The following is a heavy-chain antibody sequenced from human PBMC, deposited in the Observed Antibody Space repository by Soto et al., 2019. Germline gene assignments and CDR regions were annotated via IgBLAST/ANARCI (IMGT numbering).Heavy chain of an antibody. D-gene: IGHD3-10*01. CDR2: INHSGST. V-gene: IGHV4-34*01. J-gene: IGHJ4*02. CDR1: GGSFSGFN. CDR3: ARDRGPKSYFDY. Sequence: SETLSLTCAVYGGSFSGFNWSWIRQPPGKGLEWIGEINHSGSTNYNPSLKSRVTISVDTSKNQFSLKLSSVTAADTAVYYCARDRGPKSYFDYWGQGTLVTVSS.